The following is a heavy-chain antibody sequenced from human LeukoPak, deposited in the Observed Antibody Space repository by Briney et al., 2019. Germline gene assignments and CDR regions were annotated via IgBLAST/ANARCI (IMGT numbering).Heavy chain of an antibody. CDR3: ARSWIRANLDY. CDR1: GFTFSSYS. Sequence: GGSLRLSCAASGFTFSSYSMNWVRQAPGKGLEWVSSISSSSSYIYHADSVKGRFTISRDNAKNSLYLQMNSLRAEDTAVYYCARSWIRANLDYWGQGTLVTVSS. D-gene: IGHD5-18*01. J-gene: IGHJ4*02. V-gene: IGHV3-21*01. CDR2: ISSSSSYI.